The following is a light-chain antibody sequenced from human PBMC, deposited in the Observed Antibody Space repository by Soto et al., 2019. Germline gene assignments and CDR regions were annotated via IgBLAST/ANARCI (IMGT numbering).Light chain of an antibody. CDR2: GAS. CDR1: QSVSSN. J-gene: IGKJ3*01. V-gene: IGKV3-15*01. CDR3: QQYNNWPLT. Sequence: EIVMTQSPATLSVSPGXRATLSCRASQSVSSNLAWYQQKPGQAPRLLIYGASTRATGIPARFSGSGSGTEFTLTISSLQSEDFAVYYCQQYNNWPLTFCPGTKVDIK.